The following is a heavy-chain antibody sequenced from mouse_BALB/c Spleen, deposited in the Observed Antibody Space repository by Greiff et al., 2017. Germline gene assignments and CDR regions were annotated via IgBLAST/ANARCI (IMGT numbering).Heavy chain of an antibody. J-gene: IGHJ3*01. CDR2: IYPGDGDT. V-gene: IGHV1-82*01. CDR1: GYAFSSSW. CDR3: ARREFGAY. Sequence: VQLVESGPELVKPGASVKISCKASGYAFSSSWMNWVKQRPGQGLEWIGWIYPGDGDTNYNGKFKGKATLTADKSSSTAYMQLSSLTSVDSAVYFCARREFGAYWGQGTLVTVSA.